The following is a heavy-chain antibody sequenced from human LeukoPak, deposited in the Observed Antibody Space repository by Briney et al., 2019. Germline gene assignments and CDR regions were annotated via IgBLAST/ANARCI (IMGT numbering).Heavy chain of an antibody. CDR1: GGSISSYY. CDR3: AREHSSRYFDWLLPEYYFDY. CDR2: IYTSGST. J-gene: IGHJ4*02. Sequence: SETLSLTCTVSGGSISSYYWSWIRQPAGKGLEWIGRIYTSGSTNYNPSLKSRVTKSVDTSKNQFSLKLSSVTAADTAVYYCAREHSSRYFDWLLPEYYFDYWGQGTLVTVSS. V-gene: IGHV4-4*07. D-gene: IGHD3-9*01.